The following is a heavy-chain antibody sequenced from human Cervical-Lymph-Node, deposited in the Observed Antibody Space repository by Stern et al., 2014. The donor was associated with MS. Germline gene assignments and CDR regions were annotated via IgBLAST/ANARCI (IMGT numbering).Heavy chain of an antibody. CDR1: GFTFDAYA. CDR3: AKDRGATWYMSFVY. D-gene: IGHD6-13*01. J-gene: IGHJ4*02. Sequence: VQLVESGGGLVQPGRSLRLSCAASGFTFDAYAMPWVRQAPGQGLEWVSGISWNSGTIGYADSVKGRFTISRDNAKNSLSLQMNSLRVEDTAVYYCAKDRGATWYMSFVYWGQGTLVTVSS. V-gene: IGHV3-9*01. CDR2: ISWNSGTI.